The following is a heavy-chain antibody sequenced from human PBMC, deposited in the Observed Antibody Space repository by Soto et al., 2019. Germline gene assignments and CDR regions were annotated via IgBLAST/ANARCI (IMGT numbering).Heavy chain of an antibody. CDR3: ARLIAAAGTDYYYGMDV. V-gene: IGHV1-46*01. J-gene: IGHJ6*02. D-gene: IGHD6-13*01. Sequence: QVQLVQSGAEVKKPGASVKVSCKASGYTFTSYYMHWVRQAPGQGLEWMGIINPSGGSTSYAQKFQDRVTMTRDTSTSTVYMELSSLRSEDTAVYSCARLIAAAGTDYYYGMDVWGQGTTVTVSS. CDR1: GYTFTSYY. CDR2: INPSGGST.